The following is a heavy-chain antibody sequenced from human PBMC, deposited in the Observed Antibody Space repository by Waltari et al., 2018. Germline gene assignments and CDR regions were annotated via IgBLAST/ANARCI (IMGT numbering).Heavy chain of an antibody. CDR2: VYYSGTT. CDR3: ARSSAGMPRWLGDY. J-gene: IGHJ4*02. V-gene: IGHV4-39*01. Sequence: QLQLQESGPGLVKPSETLSLSCSVSGDSISSSNYYWGWIRQPPGKGLEWIASVYYSGTTYHNPSLKSLVTISADTSRNQFYLRLTSVTATDTAVYYCARSSAGMPRWLGDYWGQGILVTVSS. D-gene: IGHD5-12*01. CDR1: GDSISSSNYY.